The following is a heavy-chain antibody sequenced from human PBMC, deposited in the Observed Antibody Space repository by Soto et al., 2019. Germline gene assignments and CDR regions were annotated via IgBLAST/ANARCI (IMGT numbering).Heavy chain of an antibody. J-gene: IGHJ4*02. CDR1: GFTFSSYS. D-gene: IGHD2-8*01. CDR3: ARDAVLMVSNFDY. Sequence: EVQLVESGGGLVKPGGSLRLSCAASGFTFSSYSMNWVRQAPGKGLEWVSSISSSSSYIYYADSVKGRFTISRDNAKNSLYLQMNSLRAEDTAVYYCARDAVLMVSNFDYWGQGTLVTVSS. V-gene: IGHV3-21*01. CDR2: ISSSSSYI.